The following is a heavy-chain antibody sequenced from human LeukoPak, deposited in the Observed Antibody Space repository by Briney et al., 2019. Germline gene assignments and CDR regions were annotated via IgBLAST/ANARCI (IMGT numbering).Heavy chain of an antibody. CDR2: IYYGGST. Sequence: SETLSLTCSVSGGSISTHYWSWIRQPPGKGLEWIGYIYYGGSTNYNPSLKSRVTISVDTSKNQFSLKLRSVTAADTAVYYCARHVGGFNNINAFDIWGQGTIVTVSS. V-gene: IGHV4-59*08. J-gene: IGHJ3*02. CDR3: ARHVGGFNNINAFDI. CDR1: GGSISTHY. D-gene: IGHD6-25*01.